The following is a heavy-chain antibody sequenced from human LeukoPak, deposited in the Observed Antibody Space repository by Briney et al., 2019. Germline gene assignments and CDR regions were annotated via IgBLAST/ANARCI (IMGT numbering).Heavy chain of an antibody. CDR3: AKDRYGAISSFMDV. D-gene: IGHD3-16*02. J-gene: IGHJ6*03. CDR2: IKQDGGEK. Sequence: GGSLRLSCAASGFPFSSYWMSWVRQAPGKGLEGVANIKQDGGEKFYVDSVKGRFTISRDNAKNSLYLQMNSLRAEDTAVYYCAKDRYGAISSFMDVWGKGTTVTVSS. V-gene: IGHV3-7*01. CDR1: GFPFSSYW.